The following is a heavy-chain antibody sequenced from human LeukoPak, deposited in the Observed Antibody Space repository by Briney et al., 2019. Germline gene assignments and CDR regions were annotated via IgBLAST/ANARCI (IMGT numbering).Heavy chain of an antibody. CDR3: ARGSIVGATWAFDI. CDR2: IIPILGIA. D-gene: IGHD1-26*01. CDR1: GGTFSSYA. Sequence: SVKVSCKASGGTFSSYAISWVRQAPGQGLEWMGRIIPILGIANHAQKFQGRVTITADKSTSTAYMELSSLRSEDTAVYYYARGSIVGATWAFDIWGQGTMVTVSS. J-gene: IGHJ3*02. V-gene: IGHV1-69*04.